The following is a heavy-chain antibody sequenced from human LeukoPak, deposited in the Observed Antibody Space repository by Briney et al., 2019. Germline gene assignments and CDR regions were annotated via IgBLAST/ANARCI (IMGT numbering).Heavy chain of an antibody. CDR2: INSDGSEG. CDR1: GFTFSGFW. V-gene: IGHV3-7*03. J-gene: IGHJ3*01. D-gene: IGHD6-6*01. Sequence: GGSLRLSCAVSGFTFSGFWMSWSRQAPGKGLEWVASINSDGSEGYYADVVKGRFTISRNNAKNSLYLQINSLRAEDTAVYYCARSSYSSSSSVWGQGTMVTVSS. CDR3: ARSSYSSSSSV.